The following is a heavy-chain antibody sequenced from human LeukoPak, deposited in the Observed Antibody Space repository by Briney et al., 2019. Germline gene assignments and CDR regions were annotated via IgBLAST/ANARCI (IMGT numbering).Heavy chain of an antibody. CDR3: AKGIYSSGWSYFDY. Sequence: GGSLRLSCAASGFTFSNSAMGWVRQAPGKGLEWVSTLSGSGITTYYADSVKGRFTISRDNSKNTLYLQMNSLRAEDAAVYYCAKGIYSSGWSYFDYWGHGTLVTVSS. V-gene: IGHV3-23*01. J-gene: IGHJ4*01. CDR2: LSGSGITT. CDR1: GFTFSNSA. D-gene: IGHD6-19*01.